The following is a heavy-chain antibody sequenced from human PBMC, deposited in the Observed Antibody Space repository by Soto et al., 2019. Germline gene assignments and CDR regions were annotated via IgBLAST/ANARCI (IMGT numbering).Heavy chain of an antibody. J-gene: IGHJ6*02. D-gene: IGHD5-12*01. V-gene: IGHV4-30-4*01. CDR3: ARSLYSGYDYYYYGMDV. CDR1: GGSISSGDYY. Sequence: SETLSLTCTVSGGSISSGDYYWSWIRQPPGKGLEWIGYIYYSGSTYYNPSLKSRVTISVDTSKNQFSLKLSSVTAADTAVYYCARSLYSGYDYYYYGMDVWGQGTTVT. CDR2: IYYSGST.